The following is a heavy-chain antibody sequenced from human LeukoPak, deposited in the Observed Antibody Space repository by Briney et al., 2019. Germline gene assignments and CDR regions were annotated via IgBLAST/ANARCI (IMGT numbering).Heavy chain of an antibody. D-gene: IGHD2-2*01. CDR1: GGSVINYY. CDR3: ARVYQRYFDY. J-gene: IGHJ4*02. CDR2: MYSGGNT. Sequence: PSETLSLTCIVSGGSVINYYWSWIRQPAGKGLEWIGRMYSGGNTIYNPSLMSRVTMSVDASKNQFSLKLSSVTAADTAVYYCARVYQRYFDYWGQGTLVTASS. V-gene: IGHV4-4*07.